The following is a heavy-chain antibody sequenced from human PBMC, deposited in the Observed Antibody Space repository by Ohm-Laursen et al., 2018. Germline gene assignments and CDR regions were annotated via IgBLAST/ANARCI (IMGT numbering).Heavy chain of an antibody. J-gene: IGHJ4*02. CDR1: GFTFSSYG. V-gene: IGHV3-33*01. CDR2: IWYDGSNK. CDR3: ARYRTHGSYYGSSLDY. Sequence: SLRLSCAASGFTFSSYGIHWVRQAPGKGLEWVALIWYDGSNKYYADSVKGRFTISRDNSKNTLYLQMNSLRVEDTAVYYCARYRTHGSYYGSSLDYWGQGTLVTVSS. D-gene: IGHD1-26*01.